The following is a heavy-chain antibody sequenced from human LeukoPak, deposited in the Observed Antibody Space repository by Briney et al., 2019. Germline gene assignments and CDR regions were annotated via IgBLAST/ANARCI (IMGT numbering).Heavy chain of an antibody. CDR3: ARDADDSSGSIDY. V-gene: IGHV1-69*06. Sequence: SVKVSCKASGGTFSSYAISWVRQAPGQGLEWMGGIIPIFGTANYAQKFQGRVTITADKSTSTAYMELSSLRSEDTAVYYCARDADDSSGSIDYWGQGTLATVSS. D-gene: IGHD3-22*01. CDR1: GGTFSSYA. CDR2: IIPIFGTA. J-gene: IGHJ4*02.